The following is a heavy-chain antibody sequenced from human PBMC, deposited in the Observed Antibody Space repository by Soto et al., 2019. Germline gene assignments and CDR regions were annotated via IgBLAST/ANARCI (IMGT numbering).Heavy chain of an antibody. CDR3: ATGGYSYGWGY. Sequence: EVQLVESGGGLVQPGGSLRLSCVGSGFTFSSYWMHWVRQAPGKGPVWVSRLNPAGSASSYADFVKGRVIVSRDNAKNTLYLEMNSLSAEDTAVYYCATGGYSYGWGYWGQGTLVTVSS. CDR1: GFTFSSYW. CDR2: LNPAGSAS. D-gene: IGHD5-18*01. J-gene: IGHJ4*02. V-gene: IGHV3-74*01.